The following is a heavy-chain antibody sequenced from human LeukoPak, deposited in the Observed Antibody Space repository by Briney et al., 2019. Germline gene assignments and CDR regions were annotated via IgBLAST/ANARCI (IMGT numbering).Heavy chain of an antibody. V-gene: IGHV1-69*13. CDR3: ARSTYCSSTSCYSGYYGVDV. CDR1: GGTFSSYA. CDR2: IIPIFGTA. D-gene: IGHD2-2*01. J-gene: IGHJ6*02. Sequence: ASVKVSCKASGGTFSSYAISWVRQAPGQGLEWMGGIIPIFGTANYAQKFQGRVTITADESTSTAYMGLSSLRSEDTAVYYCARSTYCSSTSCYSGYYGVDVWGQGTTVTVSS.